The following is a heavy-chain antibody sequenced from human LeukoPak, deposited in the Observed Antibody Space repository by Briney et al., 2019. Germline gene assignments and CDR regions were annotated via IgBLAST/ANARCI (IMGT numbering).Heavy chain of an antibody. CDR1: GYSFTTYW. D-gene: IGHD3-10*01. Sequence: GASLKISCKCSGYSFTTYWIGWVRQMPRKGLEWMGIIYPSDSNTRYSPSCQGQVSFSADKSINTAYLQWSSLKASDTAMYYCARPRTAGSGYDGFDIWGQGTVVTVSS. CDR2: IYPSDSNT. CDR3: ARPRTAGSGYDGFDI. J-gene: IGHJ3*02. V-gene: IGHV5-51*01.